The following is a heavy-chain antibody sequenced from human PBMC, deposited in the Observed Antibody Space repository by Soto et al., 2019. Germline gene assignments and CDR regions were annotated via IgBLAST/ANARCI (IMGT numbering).Heavy chain of an antibody. V-gene: IGHV4-30-4*01. J-gene: IGHJ4*02. Sequence: QVQLQESGPGLVKPSQTLSLTCTVSGGSISSGDYYWSWIRQPPGKGLEWIGYIYYSGSTYYNTSLKSRVTITVNTSKNQFSLKLSSVTAADTAVYYCARANSYGPTASDYWGQGTLVTVSS. D-gene: IGHD5-18*01. CDR2: IYYSGST. CDR1: GGSISSGDYY. CDR3: ARANSYGPTASDY.